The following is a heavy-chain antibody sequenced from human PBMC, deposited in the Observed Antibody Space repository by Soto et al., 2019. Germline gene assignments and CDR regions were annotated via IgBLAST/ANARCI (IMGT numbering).Heavy chain of an antibody. V-gene: IGHV1-69*12. CDR3: ARCVGGSSLDY. CDR2: IIPIFGTA. Sequence: QVQLVQSGAEVKKPGSSVKVSCKASGGTFSSYAISWVRQAPGQGLEWMGGIIPIFGTANYAQKFQGRVTITADESTSTADMGLSSLRAEDTAVSYCARCVGGSSLDYWGQGTPVTVSS. CDR1: GGTFSSYA. D-gene: IGHD3-16*01. J-gene: IGHJ4*02.